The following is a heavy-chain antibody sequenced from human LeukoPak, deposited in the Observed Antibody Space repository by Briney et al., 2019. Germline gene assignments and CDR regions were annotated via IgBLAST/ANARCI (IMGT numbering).Heavy chain of an antibody. CDR3: AREGSDGAFDI. CDR1: GGTFSSYA. Sequence: ASVKVSCKASGGTFSSYAISWVRQAPGQGLEWMGRIIPIFGIANYAQKFQGRVTITADKSTSTAYMELSSLRSEDTAVYYYAREGSDGAFDIWGQGTMVTVSS. J-gene: IGHJ3*02. CDR2: IIPIFGIA. V-gene: IGHV1-69*04. D-gene: IGHD6-6*01.